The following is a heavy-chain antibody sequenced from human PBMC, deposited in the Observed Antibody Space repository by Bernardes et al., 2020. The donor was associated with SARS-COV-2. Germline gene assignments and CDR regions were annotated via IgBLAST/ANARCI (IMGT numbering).Heavy chain of an antibody. Sequence: ASVKVSCKTSGYTFTNYYIHWVRQAPGQGLEWMGVINPSGGSTNYAQKFPGRVIMTWDTSTSTVYMELTSLTSEDTALYYCARTYDFRGWFDPWGQGTPVTVSS. V-gene: IGHV1-46*01. CDR1: GYTFTNYY. CDR3: ARTYDFRGWFDP. J-gene: IGHJ5*02. D-gene: IGHD3-3*01. CDR2: INPSGGST.